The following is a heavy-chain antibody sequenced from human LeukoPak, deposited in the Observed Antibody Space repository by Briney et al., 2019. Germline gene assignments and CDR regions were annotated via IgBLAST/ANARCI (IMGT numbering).Heavy chain of an antibody. CDR2: INQDESER. CDR3: ARDLMGIAYRGAFYY. D-gene: IGHD6-13*01. V-gene: IGHV3-7*03. J-gene: IGHJ4*02. CDR1: GFTFSNYW. Sequence: GGSLRLSCAASGFTFSNYWMSWVRQAPGKGLEWVANINQDESERYYVDSVKGRFTISRDNAENSLYLQMNSLRAEDTAVYYCARDLMGIAYRGAFYYWGQGTLVTVSS.